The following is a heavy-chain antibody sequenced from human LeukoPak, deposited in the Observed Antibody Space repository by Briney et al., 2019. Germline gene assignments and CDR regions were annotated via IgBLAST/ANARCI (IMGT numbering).Heavy chain of an antibody. V-gene: IGHV3-30-3*01. D-gene: IGHD1-20*01. J-gene: IGHJ4*02. CDR1: GFTFSDYY. Sequence: GGSLRLSCAASGFTFSDYYMSWIRQAPGKGLEWVAVISYDGSKKYYADSVKGRFTISRDNSKNTLYLQMNSLRAEDTAVYYCARDGITGNYYFDYWGQGTLVTVSS. CDR3: ARDGITGNYYFDY. CDR2: ISYDGSKK.